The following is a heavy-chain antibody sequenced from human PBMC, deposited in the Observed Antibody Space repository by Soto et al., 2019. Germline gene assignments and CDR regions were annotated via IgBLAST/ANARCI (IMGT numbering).Heavy chain of an antibody. CDR1: GDSVSSNSAA. CDR2: TYYRTKWYN. CDR3: ARDALFVLRYFVWLSLIGMDV. Sequence: SQTLSLTCAISGDSVSSNSAAWNWIRQSPSRGLEWLGRTYYRTKWYNNYAVSVKSRITINPDTSKNQFSLQPNSVTHEDTAVYYCARDALFVLRYFVWLSLIGMDVWGQGTTVTVSS. V-gene: IGHV6-1*01. D-gene: IGHD3-9*01. J-gene: IGHJ6*02.